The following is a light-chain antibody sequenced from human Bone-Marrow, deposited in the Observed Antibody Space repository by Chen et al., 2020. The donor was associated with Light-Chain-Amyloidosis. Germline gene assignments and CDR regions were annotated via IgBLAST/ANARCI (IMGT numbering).Light chain of an antibody. CDR2: DDS. J-gene: IGLJ2*01. Sequence: SYVLTQPSSLSVVPGQTATIACGGNNIGSTSVDWYQQTPGQAPLLVVYDDSDRPSGIPERFSGSNSGNTATLTISRVEAGDEADYYCRVWDMGSGRPVFGGGTKLTVL. V-gene: IGLV3-21*02. CDR1: NIGSTS. CDR3: RVWDMGSGRPV.